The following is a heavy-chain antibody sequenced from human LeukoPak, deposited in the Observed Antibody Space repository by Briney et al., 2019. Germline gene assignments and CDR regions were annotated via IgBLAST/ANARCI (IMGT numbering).Heavy chain of an antibody. CDR3: ARDHPFGGSQTHPGFYYFDY. J-gene: IGHJ4*02. CDR1: GDSVSSNSAA. D-gene: IGHD3-3*01. V-gene: IGHV6-1*01. CDR2: TYYRSKWYN. Sequence: SQTLSLTCAISGDSVSSNSAAWNWLRQSPSRGLEWLGRTYYRSKWYNDYAVSVKSRITINPDTSKNQFSLQLNSVTPEDTAVYYCARDHPFGGSQTHPGFYYFDYWGQGTLVTVSS.